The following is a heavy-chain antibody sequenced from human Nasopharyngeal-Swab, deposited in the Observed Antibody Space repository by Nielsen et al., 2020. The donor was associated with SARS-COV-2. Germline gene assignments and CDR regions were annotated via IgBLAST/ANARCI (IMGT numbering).Heavy chain of an antibody. CDR3: ARDIGYAGYLDY. Sequence: SETLSLTCAVYGGSFSSYYWSWIRQPAGKGLEWIGRIYTSGSTNYNPSLKSRVTISVDTSKNQFSLKLSSVTAADTAVYYCARDIGYAGYLDYWGQGTLVTVSS. CDR2: IYTSGST. D-gene: IGHD3-9*01. J-gene: IGHJ4*02. V-gene: IGHV4-4*07. CDR1: GGSFSSYY.